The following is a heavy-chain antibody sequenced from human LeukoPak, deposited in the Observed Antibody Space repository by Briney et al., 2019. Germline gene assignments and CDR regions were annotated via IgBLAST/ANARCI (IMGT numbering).Heavy chain of an antibody. Sequence: GGSLRLSCAASGFTFSNFEMNWVRRAPGKGLEWVSYISSSGSTIYYADSVKGRFTISRDNAKNSLYLQMNSLRAEDTAVYYCARDHNGPYTFDYWGQGTLVTVSS. CDR1: GFTFSNFE. J-gene: IGHJ4*02. D-gene: IGHD2-2*02. CDR3: ARDHNGPYTFDY. V-gene: IGHV3-48*03. CDR2: ISSSGSTI.